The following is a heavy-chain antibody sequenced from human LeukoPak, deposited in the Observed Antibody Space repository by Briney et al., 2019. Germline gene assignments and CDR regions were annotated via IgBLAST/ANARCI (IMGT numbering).Heavy chain of an antibody. D-gene: IGHD3-9*01. CDR3: ARAARYFIDY. V-gene: IGHV3-74*01. Sequence: GGSLRLSCAASGFTFSSYWMHWVRQAPGKGLVWVSCINSNGSTTRYADSVKGRFTISRDNAKNTVSLQMNSLRAEDTAVYYCARAARYFIDYWGQGTLVTVSS. J-gene: IGHJ4*02. CDR2: INSNGSTT. CDR1: GFTFSSYW.